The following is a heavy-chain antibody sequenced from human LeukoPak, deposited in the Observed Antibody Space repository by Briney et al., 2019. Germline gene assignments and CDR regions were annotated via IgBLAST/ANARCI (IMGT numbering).Heavy chain of an antibody. CDR1: GGSISSYY. CDR3: ARGWGSLDWFDP. CDR2: IYYSGST. V-gene: IGHV4-59*01. J-gene: IGHJ5*02. Sequence: PSETLSLTCTVSGGSISSYYWSWIQQPPGKGLEWIGYIYYSGSTNYNPSLKSRVTISVDTSKKQFSLKLSSVTAADTAVYYCARGWGSLDWFDPWGQGTLVTVSS. D-gene: IGHD1-1*01.